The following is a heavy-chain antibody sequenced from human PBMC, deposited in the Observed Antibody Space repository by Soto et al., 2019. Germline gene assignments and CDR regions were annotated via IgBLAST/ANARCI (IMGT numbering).Heavy chain of an antibody. CDR1: GFTFSSYA. CDR3: ARRNSPNYDILTGYYY. Sequence: GGSLRLSCAASGFTFSSYAMHWVRQAPGKGLEWVAVISYDGSNKYYADSVKGRFTISRDNSKNTLYLQMNSLRAEDTAVYYCARRNSPNYDILTGYYYWGQGTLVTVSS. CDR2: ISYDGSNK. J-gene: IGHJ4*02. D-gene: IGHD3-9*01. V-gene: IGHV3-30-3*01.